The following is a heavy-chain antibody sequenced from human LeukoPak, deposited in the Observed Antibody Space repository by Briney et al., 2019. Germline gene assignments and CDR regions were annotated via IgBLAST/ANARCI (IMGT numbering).Heavy chain of an antibody. CDR3: ARGGIFAGSYNWNPNNWFDP. D-gene: IGHD1-1*01. J-gene: IGHJ5*02. V-gene: IGHV4-59*01. CDR2: ISYSGST. CDR1: GDSISTYY. Sequence: SETLSLTCTVSGDSISTYYWSWIRQPPGKGLEWIGHISYSGSTSYNPSLKGRVTISVDTSKNQFSLKLSSVTAADTAVYYCARGGIFAGSYNWNPNNWFDPWGQGTLVTVSS.